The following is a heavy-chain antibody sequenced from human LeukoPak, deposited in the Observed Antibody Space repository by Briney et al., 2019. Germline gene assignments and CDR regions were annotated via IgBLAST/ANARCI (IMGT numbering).Heavy chain of an antibody. CDR2: INPNSGGT. D-gene: IGHD1-14*01. J-gene: IGHJ5*02. CDR3: ARETCADEGDRRKGLSCWFDP. Sequence: GASVKVSCKASGYTFTGYYMHWVRQAPGQGLEWMGWINPNSGGTNYAQKFQGRVTMTRDTSISTAYMELSRLRSDDTAVYYCARETCADEGDRRKGLSCWFDPWGQGTLVTVSS. V-gene: IGHV1-2*02. CDR1: GYTFTGYY.